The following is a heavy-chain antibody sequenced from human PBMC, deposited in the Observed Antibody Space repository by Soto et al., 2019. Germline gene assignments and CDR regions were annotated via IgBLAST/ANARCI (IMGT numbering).Heavy chain of an antibody. CDR1: GFTFSSHA. J-gene: IGHJ4*02. CDR3: AKYRDYDYWSGFYKWDY. V-gene: IGHV3-23*01. CDR2: ISGSGGDT. D-gene: IGHD3-3*01. Sequence: EVQLLESGGGLVQPGGSLRLSCAASGFTFSSHAMSWVRQAPGKGLEWVSLISGSGGDTFYADSVKGRFTISRDNSKNTLYLQMNCLRADDTAVYYCAKYRDYDYWSGFYKWDYWGQGSLVTVSS.